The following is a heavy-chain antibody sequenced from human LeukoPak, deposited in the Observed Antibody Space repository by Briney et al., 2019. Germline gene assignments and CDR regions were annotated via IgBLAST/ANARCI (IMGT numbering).Heavy chain of an antibody. CDR1: GGSISSYY. V-gene: IGHV4-59*01. CDR3: ARAAGLWYFDL. CDR2: IYYSGST. Sequence: SETLSLTCTVSGGSISSYYWSWIRQPPGKGLEWIGYIYYSGSTNYNPSLKSRVTISVDTSKNQFSLKLSSMTAADTAVYYCARAAGLWYFDLWGRGTLVTVSS. J-gene: IGHJ2*01.